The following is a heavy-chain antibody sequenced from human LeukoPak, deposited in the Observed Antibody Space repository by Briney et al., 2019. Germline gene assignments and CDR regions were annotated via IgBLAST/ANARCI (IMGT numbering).Heavy chain of an antibody. CDR3: VRDRGYCSGGSCYGLYFDS. D-gene: IGHD2-15*01. J-gene: IGHJ4*02. Sequence: GGSLRLSCAGSGFTFSSYSMNWVRQAPGKGREWVSCISSGSGYINYVDSVKGRFTVSRDNAKNSLYLQMKSLTAEDTAIYYCVRDRGYCSGGSCYGLYFDSWGQGTLVTVSS. V-gene: IGHV3-21*01. CDR2: ISSGSGYI. CDR1: GFTFSSYS.